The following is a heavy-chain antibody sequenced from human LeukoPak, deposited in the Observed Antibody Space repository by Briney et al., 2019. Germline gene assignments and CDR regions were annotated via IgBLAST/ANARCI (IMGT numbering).Heavy chain of an antibody. V-gene: IGHV3-21*01. CDR1: GFTFSTYN. CDR2: IGSSTNYK. CDR3: ARGKYSSSWDAIDY. Sequence: GGSLRLSCAASGFTFSTYNMNWVRQAPGKGLEWVSAIGSSTNYKYYADAVKRCFTISRDYAKNSLSLQMNSRRAEAAVLYYWARGKYSSSWDAIDYWGQGTLVTVSS. D-gene: IGHD6-13*01. J-gene: IGHJ4*02.